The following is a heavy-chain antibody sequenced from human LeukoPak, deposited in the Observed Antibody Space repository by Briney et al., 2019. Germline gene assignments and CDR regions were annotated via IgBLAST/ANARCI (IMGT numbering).Heavy chain of an antibody. V-gene: IGHV1-46*01. J-gene: IGHJ3*02. CDR1: GYTFTSYF. D-gene: IGHD2-21*02. Sequence: GASVKVSCKASGYTFTSYFIHWVRQAPGEGLEWMGIINPTGGSTRYAQKFQGRVTMTRDTSTSTVYIELSSLRSEDTAVYYCARGRVTATDGFDIWGQGTTVIVSS. CDR3: ARGRVTATDGFDI. CDR2: INPTGGST.